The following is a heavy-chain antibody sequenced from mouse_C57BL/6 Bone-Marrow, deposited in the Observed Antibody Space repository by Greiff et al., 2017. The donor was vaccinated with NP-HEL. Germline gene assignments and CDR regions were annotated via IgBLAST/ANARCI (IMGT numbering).Heavy chain of an antibody. Sequence: VQLQQSGPELVKPGASVKISCKASGYTFTDYYMNWVKQSHGKSLEWIGDINPNNGGTSYNQKFKGKATLTVDKSSSTAYMELRSLTSEDSAVYYCARGYGPFAYWGQGTLVTVSA. D-gene: IGHD1-1*02. J-gene: IGHJ3*01. V-gene: IGHV1-26*01. CDR3: ARGYGPFAY. CDR2: INPNNGGT. CDR1: GYTFTDYY.